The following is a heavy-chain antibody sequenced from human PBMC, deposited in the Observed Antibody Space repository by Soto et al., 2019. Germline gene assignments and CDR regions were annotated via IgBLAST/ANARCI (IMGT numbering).Heavy chain of an antibody. D-gene: IGHD6-13*01. Sequence: ASETLSLTCAVYGGSFSGYYWSWIRQPPGKGLEWIGEINHSGSTNYNPSLKSRVTISVDTSKNQFSLKLSSVTAADTAVYYCARLWAAAGVLTDYYYYGMDVWGQGTTVTVSS. CDR2: INHSGST. CDR1: GGSFSGYY. J-gene: IGHJ6*02. CDR3: ARLWAAAGVLTDYYYYGMDV. V-gene: IGHV4-34*01.